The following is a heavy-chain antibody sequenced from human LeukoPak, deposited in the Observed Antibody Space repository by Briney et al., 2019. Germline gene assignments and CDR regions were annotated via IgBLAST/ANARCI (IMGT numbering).Heavy chain of an antibody. CDR1: GFSFSTSG. Sequence: GGSLRLYCEASGFSFSTSGVHWVRQAPGKGLEWMAVISKDGRKNHYADSVKGRFTISRDNSKSTLFLQMNSLRPEDTAIYYCARDLLNYGSAYYDVGIFDSWGQGTLVTVSS. D-gene: IGHD3-10*01. V-gene: IGHV3-30*04. CDR2: ISKDGRKN. J-gene: IGHJ4*02. CDR3: ARDLLNYGSAYYDVGIFDS.